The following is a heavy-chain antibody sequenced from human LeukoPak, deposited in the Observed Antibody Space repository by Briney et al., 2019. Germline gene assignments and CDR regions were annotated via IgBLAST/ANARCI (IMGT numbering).Heavy chain of an antibody. V-gene: IGHV3-11*01. CDR2: ISSSGSTI. J-gene: IGHJ6*02. CDR1: GFTFSDYY. Sequence: GGSLRLSCAASGFTFSDYYMSWIRQAPGKGLEWVSYISSSGSTIYYADSVKGRFTISRDNAKNSLYLQMNSLRAEDTAVYCCARILGELSRRSYYYYGMDVWGQGTTVTVSS. CDR3: ARILGELSRRSYYYYGMDV. D-gene: IGHD3-10*01.